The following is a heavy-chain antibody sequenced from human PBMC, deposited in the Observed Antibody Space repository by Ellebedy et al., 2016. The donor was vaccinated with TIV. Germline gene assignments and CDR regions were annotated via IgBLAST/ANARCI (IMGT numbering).Heavy chain of an antibody. Sequence: MPSETLSLTCTVSGGSISGYYWGWIRQPPGKGLEWIGYMYFSGGTNSNPYLKSRVTISVDTSNNPFSLTLDSVTAADTAVYYCARFVAAHGYDYWGQGTLVTVSS. CDR2: MYFSGGT. D-gene: IGHD6-25*01. CDR1: GGSISGYY. V-gene: IGHV4-59*01. J-gene: IGHJ4*02. CDR3: ARFVAAHGYDY.